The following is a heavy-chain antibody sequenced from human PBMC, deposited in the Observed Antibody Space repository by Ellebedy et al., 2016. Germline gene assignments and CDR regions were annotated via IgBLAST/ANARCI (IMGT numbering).Heavy chain of an antibody. CDR1: GFTFSSYG. CDR3: AKDLGWFGELPHTTSYYYYGMDV. V-gene: IGHV3-30*18. J-gene: IGHJ6*02. CDR2: ISYDGSNK. D-gene: IGHD3-10*01. Sequence: GESLKISXAASGFTFSSYGMHWVRQAPGKGLEWVAVISYDGSNKYYADSVKGRFTISRDNSKNTLYLQMNSLRAEDTAVYYCAKDLGWFGELPHTTSYYYYGMDVWGQGTTVTVSS.